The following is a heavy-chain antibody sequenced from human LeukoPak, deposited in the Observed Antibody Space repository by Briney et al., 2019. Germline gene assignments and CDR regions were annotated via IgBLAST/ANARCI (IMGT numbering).Heavy chain of an antibody. CDR3: AKDPLPGSSWSNPDY. J-gene: IGHJ4*02. V-gene: IGHV3-30*02. D-gene: IGHD6-13*01. Sequence: GGSLRLSCAASGSTFSSYGMHWVRQAPGKGLEWVAFIRYDGSNKYYADSVKGRFTISRDNSKNTLYLQMNSLRAEDTAVYYCAKDPLPGSSWSNPDYWGQGTLVTVSS. CDR2: IRYDGSNK. CDR1: GSTFSSYG.